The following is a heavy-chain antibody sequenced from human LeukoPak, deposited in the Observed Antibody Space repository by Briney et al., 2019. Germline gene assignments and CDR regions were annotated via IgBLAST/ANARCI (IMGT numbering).Heavy chain of an antibody. CDR1: GFTFSTYA. D-gene: IGHD1-14*01. V-gene: IGHV3-23*01. Sequence: GGSLRLSCAASGFTFSTYAMTWARQAPGKGLEWVSSISASADRTYYADSVKGRFTISRDNSKNTLDLQMNSLRAEDTAVFYCAKGGYKGDFFDYWGQGSLVTVSS. CDR3: AKGGYKGDFFDY. CDR2: ISASADRT. J-gene: IGHJ4*02.